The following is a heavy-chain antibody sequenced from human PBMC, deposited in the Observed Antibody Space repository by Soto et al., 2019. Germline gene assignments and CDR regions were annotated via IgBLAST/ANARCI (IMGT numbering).Heavy chain of an antibody. CDR1: VGSISNYY. CDR2: MYYNGNI. CDR3: ASGGNWFDP. Sequence: SETLSITGNVSVGSISNYYWTWVRQSPEKGLGWIGYMYYNGNINYNPSLKSRVTISIDTSKNQFSLTLKSVTAADTAVYYCASGGNWFDPWGQGVLVTVSS. J-gene: IGHJ5*02. V-gene: IGHV4-59*01. D-gene: IGHD3-16*01.